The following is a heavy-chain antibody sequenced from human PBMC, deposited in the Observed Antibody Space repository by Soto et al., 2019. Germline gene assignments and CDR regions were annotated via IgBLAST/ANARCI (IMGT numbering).Heavy chain of an antibody. J-gene: IGHJ6*02. CDR2: INHSGST. Sequence: QVQLQQGGAGLLKPSETLSLTCAVYGGSFRGYYWSWIRQPPGKGLEGIGEINHSGSTNYNPSLKRRVTISVHTSQSQFSLKLRSVAAAATAVYYCARQGSGSYDYYYYGMDVWGQGTTVPVSS. D-gene: IGHD3-10*01. V-gene: IGHV4-34*01. CDR1: GGSFRGYY. CDR3: ARQGSGSYDYYYYGMDV.